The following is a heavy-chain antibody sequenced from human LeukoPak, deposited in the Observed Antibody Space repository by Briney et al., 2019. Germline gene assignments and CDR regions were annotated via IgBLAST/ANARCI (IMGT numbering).Heavy chain of an antibody. CDR2: FDPEDGET. CDR1: GYTLTELS. Sequence: GASVKVSCKVSGYTLTELSMHWVRRAPGKGLEWMGGFDPEDGETIYAQKFQGRVTMTEDTSTDTAYMELSSLRSEDTAVYYCATPRSSSWYQATYYFDYWGQGTLVTVSS. D-gene: IGHD6-13*01. CDR3: ATPRSSSWYQATYYFDY. V-gene: IGHV1-24*01. J-gene: IGHJ4*02.